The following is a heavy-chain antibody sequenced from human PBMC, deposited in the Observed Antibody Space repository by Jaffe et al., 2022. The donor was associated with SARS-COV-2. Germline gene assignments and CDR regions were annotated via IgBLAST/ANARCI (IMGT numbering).Heavy chain of an antibody. CDR1: GGSISSYY. J-gene: IGHJ4*02. CDR2: IYYSGST. Sequence: QVQLQESGPGLVKPSETLSLTCTVSGGSISSYYWSWIRQPPGKGLEWIGYIYYSGSTNYNPSLKSRVTISVDTSKNQFSLKLSSVTAADTAVYYCARIAVAGQEDYWGQGTLVTVSS. D-gene: IGHD6-19*01. V-gene: IGHV4-59*01. CDR3: ARIAVAGQEDY.